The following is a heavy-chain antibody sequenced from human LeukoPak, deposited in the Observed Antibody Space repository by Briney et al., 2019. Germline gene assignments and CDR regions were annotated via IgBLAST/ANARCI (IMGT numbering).Heavy chain of an antibody. CDR1: GFTFSSYA. J-gene: IGHJ3*02. CDR3: AKDYYDSSGYPDAFDI. D-gene: IGHD3-22*01. V-gene: IGHV3-23*01. Sequence: PGESLRLSCAASGFTFSSYAMSWVRQAPGKGLEWVSAISGSGGSTYYADSVKGRFTISRDNSKNTLYLQMNSLRAEDTAVYYCAKDYYDSSGYPDAFDIWGQGTMVTVSS. CDR2: ISGSGGST.